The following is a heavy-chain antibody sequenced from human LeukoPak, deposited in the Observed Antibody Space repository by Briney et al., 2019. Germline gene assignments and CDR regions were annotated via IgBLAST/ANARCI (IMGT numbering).Heavy chain of an antibody. V-gene: IGHV4-59*01. CDR2: IYYTGST. J-gene: IGHJ6*02. CDR1: GDSISSYY. CDR3: VRSGPYWNYYGMDV. D-gene: IGHD2-8*02. Sequence: PSETLSLTCTVSGDSISSYYWSWIRQPPGKRLEWIGYIYYTGSTNYNSSLKSRVSISVDTSKNHFSLNLSSVTAADTAVYYCVRSGPYWNYYGMDVWGQGTTVIVSS.